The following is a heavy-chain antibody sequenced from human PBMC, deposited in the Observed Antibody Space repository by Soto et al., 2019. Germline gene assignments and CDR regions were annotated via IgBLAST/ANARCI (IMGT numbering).Heavy chain of an antibody. D-gene: IGHD3-16*01. CDR3: VMVDNYVTPTPQDV. CDR1: GYIFVNYG. CDR2: ISPYTGNT. Sequence: ASVKVYCTASGYIFVNYGIAWVRQAPRQGLEWMGWISPYTGNTHSASKVQGRLTMTTDTSTSTAYMDLGSLTPDDTAVYYCVMVDNYVTPTPQDVWGQGTTVTVSS. J-gene: IGHJ6*02. V-gene: IGHV1-18*01.